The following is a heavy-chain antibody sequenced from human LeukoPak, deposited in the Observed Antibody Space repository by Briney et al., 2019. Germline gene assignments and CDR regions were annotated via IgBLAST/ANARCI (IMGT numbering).Heavy chain of an antibody. D-gene: IGHD2-2*01. CDR3: ARAAIYCSSTSCTQGHAFDI. Sequence: SETLTLTCAVSGDSISGSYWSWIRQPPGKGLEWIGFLSYSGTTSYNPSLKSRLTISGDTSRNQFSLKLDSVTAADTAVYYCARAAIYCSSTSCTQGHAFDIWGQGTMVTVSS. CDR1: GDSISGSY. CDR2: LSYSGTT. J-gene: IGHJ3*02. V-gene: IGHV4-59*08.